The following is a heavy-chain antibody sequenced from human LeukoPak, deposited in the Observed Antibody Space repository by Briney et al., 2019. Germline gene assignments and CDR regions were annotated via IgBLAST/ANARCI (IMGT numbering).Heavy chain of an antibody. CDR2: IRYDGSNK. J-gene: IGHJ4*02. D-gene: IGHD1-26*01. CDR1: GFTFSLY. CDR3: AKDQVGATGVYFDY. Sequence: GGSLRLSCAASGFTFSLYMHWVRQAPGKGLEWVAFIRYDGSNKYYADSVKGRFTISRDNSKNTLYLQMNSLRAEDTAVYYCAKDQVGATGVYFDYWGQGTLVTVSS. V-gene: IGHV3-30*02.